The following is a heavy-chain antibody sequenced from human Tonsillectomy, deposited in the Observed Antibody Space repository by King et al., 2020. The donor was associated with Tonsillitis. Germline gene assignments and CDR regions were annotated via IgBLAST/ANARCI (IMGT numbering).Heavy chain of an antibody. CDR1: GYTFTTSG. CDR3: ARDLVDTDMVIDFYFLMDV. D-gene: IGHD5-18*01. CDR2: ISPYFGNT. Sequence: QLVQSGAEVKKPGASVKVSCKASGYTFTTSGISWVRQAPGQGLEWLGWISPYFGNTNYAQKFQGRVTMTADTSTSTAYMELRSLRSDDTAVDYCARDLVDTDMVIDFYFLMDVWGQGTTVTVSS. V-gene: IGHV1-18*01. J-gene: IGHJ6*02.